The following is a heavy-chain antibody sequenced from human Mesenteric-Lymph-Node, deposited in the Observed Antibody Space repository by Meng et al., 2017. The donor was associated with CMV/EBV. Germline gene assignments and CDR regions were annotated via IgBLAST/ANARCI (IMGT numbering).Heavy chain of an antibody. D-gene: IGHD3-10*01. Sequence: SGFTFSDYYMSWLRQAPGKGLEWVSYISSSGSTIYYADSVKGRFTISRDNAKNSLYLQMNNLRAEDTAVYYCARDHSYYGSGSVIGYWGQGTLVTVSS. V-gene: IGHV3-11*01. J-gene: IGHJ4*02. CDR1: GFTFSDYY. CDR2: ISSSGSTI. CDR3: ARDHSYYGSGSVIGY.